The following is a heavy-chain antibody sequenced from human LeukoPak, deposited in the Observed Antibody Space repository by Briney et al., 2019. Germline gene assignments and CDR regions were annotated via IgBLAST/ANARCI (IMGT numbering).Heavy chain of an antibody. D-gene: IGHD6-13*01. V-gene: IGHV4-39*07. CDR1: GGSISSSSYY. Sequence: PSETLSLTCTVSGGSISSSSYYWGWIRQPPGKGLEWIGSIYYSGSTYYNPSLKSRVTISVDTSKNQFSLKLSSVTAADTAVYYCARDLDSSSWYPQAFDYWGQGTLVTVSS. CDR2: IYYSGST. J-gene: IGHJ4*02. CDR3: ARDLDSSSWYPQAFDY.